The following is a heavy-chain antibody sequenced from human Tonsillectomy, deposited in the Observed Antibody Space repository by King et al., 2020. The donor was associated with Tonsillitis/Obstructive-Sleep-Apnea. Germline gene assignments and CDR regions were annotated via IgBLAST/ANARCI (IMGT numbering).Heavy chain of an antibody. CDR3: ARVPQYNWNDGAYYMDV. CDR1: GGTFTSDA. D-gene: IGHD1-1*01. CDR2: IIPILDIA. J-gene: IGHJ6*03. V-gene: IGHV1-69*09. Sequence: QLVQSGAEVTKPGSSVKVSCKASGGTFTSDAITWVRQAPGQGLEWMGRIIPILDIANYAQRFQGRVTITADKSTSTAYMELSSLKSEDTAVYYFARVPQYNWNDGAYYMDVWGKGTTVTVSS.